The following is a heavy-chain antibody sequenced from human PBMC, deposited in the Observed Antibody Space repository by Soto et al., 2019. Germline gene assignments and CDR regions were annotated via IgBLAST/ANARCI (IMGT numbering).Heavy chain of an antibody. CDR3: ARNYYDSSGYSYCFDY. CDR1: GCSISSYY. D-gene: IGHD3-22*01. J-gene: IGHJ4*02. V-gene: IGHV4-59*01. CDR2: IYYRGTT. Sequence: PSETLSLTCTFSGCSISSYYWSWIRQPPGKGLEWIGYIYYRGTTNYNPSLKSRVTISVDTSKNQFSLKLSSVTAADTAVYYCARNYYDSSGYSYCFDYWGQGTLVTVSS.